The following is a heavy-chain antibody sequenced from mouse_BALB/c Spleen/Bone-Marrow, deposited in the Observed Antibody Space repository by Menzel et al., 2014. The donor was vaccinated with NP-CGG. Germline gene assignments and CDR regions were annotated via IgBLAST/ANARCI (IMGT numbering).Heavy chain of an antibody. V-gene: IGHV1-7*01. Sequence: VPLPRSGAELATPEVSVKMSCKSSGYTFTSYWMHWVKQRPGQGLEWIGYINPSTGYTEYNQKFKDKATLTADKSSITAYMQLSSLTYEDSAVYYCASYLYFDVWGAATPVPVSS. CDR1: GYTFTSYW. CDR2: INPSTGYT. J-gene: IGHJ1*01. CDR3: ASYLYFDV.